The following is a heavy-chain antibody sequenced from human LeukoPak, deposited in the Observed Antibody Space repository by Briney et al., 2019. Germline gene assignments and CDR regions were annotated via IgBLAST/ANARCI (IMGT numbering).Heavy chain of an antibody. D-gene: IGHD3-10*01. V-gene: IGHV3-33*01. Sequence: GRSLRLSCAASGSTFSSYGMHWVRQAPGKGLEWVAVIWYDGSNKYYADSVKGRFTISRDNSKNTLYLQMNSLRAEDTAVYYCARVYGSGSFPRHFDYWGQGTLVTVSS. CDR1: GSTFSSYG. CDR3: ARVYGSGSFPRHFDY. J-gene: IGHJ4*02. CDR2: IWYDGSNK.